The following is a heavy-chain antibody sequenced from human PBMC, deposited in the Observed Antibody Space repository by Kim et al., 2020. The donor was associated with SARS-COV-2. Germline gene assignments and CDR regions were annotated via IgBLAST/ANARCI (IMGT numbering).Heavy chain of an antibody. CDR2: IKTDETSI. D-gene: IGHD3-10*01. CDR3: VGRRWFGELYEDY. V-gene: IGHV3-74*01. CDR1: GFTFSSYW. J-gene: IGHJ4*02. Sequence: GGSLRLSCAASGFTFSSYWMHWVRQAPGKGLVWVSRIKTDETSIIYADSVKGRFTISRDNAKNTLYLQMNSLRAEDTAVYYCVGRRWFGELYEDYWGQGTLVTVSS.